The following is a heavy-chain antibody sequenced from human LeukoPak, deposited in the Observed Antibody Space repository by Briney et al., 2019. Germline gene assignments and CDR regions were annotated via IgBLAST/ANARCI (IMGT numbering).Heavy chain of an antibody. D-gene: IGHD2-15*01. CDR1: GGSFSGYY. CDR2: INHSGST. CDR3: AGGRTRLAAQRALDY. Sequence: SETLSLTCAVYGGSFSGYYWSWIRQPPGKGLEWIGQINHSGSTNYNPSLKRRVTISADTSKYQFSLELSSVTAADTAVYYCAGGRTRLAAQRALDYWGQGTLVTVSS. V-gene: IGHV4-34*01. J-gene: IGHJ4*02.